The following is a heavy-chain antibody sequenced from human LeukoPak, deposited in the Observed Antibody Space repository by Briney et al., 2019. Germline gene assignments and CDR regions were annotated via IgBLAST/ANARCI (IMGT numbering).Heavy chain of an antibody. D-gene: IGHD1-26*01. J-gene: IGHJ5*02. V-gene: IGHV4-38-2*02. Sequence: SETLSLTCTVSGYSISSGYYWGWIRQPPGKGLEWIGYIYQSGSTYYNSPLESRVTISVDRSKNQFSLNLSSVTAADTAVYYCARVQSYSGRKWFDPWGQGTLVTVSS. CDR2: IYQSGST. CDR3: ARVQSYSGRKWFDP. CDR1: GYSISSGYY.